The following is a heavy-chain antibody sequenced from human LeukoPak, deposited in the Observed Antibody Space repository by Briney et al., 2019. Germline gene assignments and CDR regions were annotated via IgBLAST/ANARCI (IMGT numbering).Heavy chain of an antibody. D-gene: IGHD2-2*01. V-gene: IGHV4-61*02. J-gene: IGHJ5*02. Sequence: SETLSLTCTVSGGSISRGSYYWSWIRQPAGKGLEWIGRIYTSGNTNYNPSLKSRVTISVDTSKNQFSLKLSSVTAADTAMYYCARDGHCSSNRCYSGWFGPWGQGTLVTVSS. CDR1: GGSISRGSYY. CDR2: IYTSGNT. CDR3: ARDGHCSSNRCYSGWFGP.